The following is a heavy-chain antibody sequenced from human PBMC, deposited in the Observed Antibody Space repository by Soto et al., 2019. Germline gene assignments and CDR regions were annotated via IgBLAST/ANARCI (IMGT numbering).Heavy chain of an antibody. Sequence: PSETLSLTCTVSGGSISSYYWSWIRQPPGKGLEWIGYIYYSGSTNYNPSLKSRVTISVDTSKNQFSLKLSSVTAADTAVYYCARESITMVRGVIYNWFDPWGQGTLVPVSS. CDR2: IYYSGST. D-gene: IGHD3-10*01. CDR1: GGSISSYY. V-gene: IGHV4-59*01. J-gene: IGHJ5*02. CDR3: ARESITMVRGVIYNWFDP.